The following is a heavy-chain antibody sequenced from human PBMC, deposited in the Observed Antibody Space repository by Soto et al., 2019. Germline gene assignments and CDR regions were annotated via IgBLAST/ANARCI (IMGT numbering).Heavy chain of an antibody. CDR2: INGAGSST. J-gene: IGHJ4*02. D-gene: IGHD3-10*02. CDR1: GITFSSNW. CDR3: ARDLIETMWD. V-gene: IGHV3-74*01. Sequence: GGSLRLSCSTSGITFSSNWMHWVRQAPGKGLVWVSRINGAGSSTDYADSVKGRFTISRDNAKNSLYLQMNSLRAEDTAVYYCARDLIETMWDWGQVTLVPVSS.